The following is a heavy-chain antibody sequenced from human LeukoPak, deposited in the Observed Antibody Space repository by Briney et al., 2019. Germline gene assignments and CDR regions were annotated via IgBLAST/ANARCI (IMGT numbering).Heavy chain of an antibody. CDR3: ARGAVAGRGRDH. D-gene: IGHD6-19*01. J-gene: IGHJ4*02. Sequence: GGSLRLSRAASGFTFSNHWMHWVRQAPEKGLVWVSQINIDGSITKYADSVKGRFTLSRDNAKDTLYLEMDSLRVEDTAVYYCARGAVAGRGRDHSGQGPLVTVSS. V-gene: IGHV3-74*03. CDR2: INIDGSIT. CDR1: GFTFSNHW.